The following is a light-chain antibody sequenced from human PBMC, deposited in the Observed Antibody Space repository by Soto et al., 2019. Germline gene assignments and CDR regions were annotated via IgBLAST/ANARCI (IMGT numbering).Light chain of an antibody. CDR3: CSYAGSSTWV. CDR2: EVS. CDR1: SSDVGSYNL. V-gene: IGLV2-23*02. J-gene: IGLJ3*02. Sequence: QSALTQPASVSGSPGQSITISCTGTSSDVGSYNLVSWYQQHPGKAPKLMIYEVSKRPSGVSNCFSGSKSGNTASLTISGLQAEDEADYYCCSYAGSSTWVFGGGTQLTVL.